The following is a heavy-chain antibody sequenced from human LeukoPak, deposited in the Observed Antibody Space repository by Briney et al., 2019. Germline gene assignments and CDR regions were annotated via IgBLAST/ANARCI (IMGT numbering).Heavy chain of an antibody. CDR2: ISGGGGNI. Sequence: GGSLRLSCAASGFIFSSYSMNWVRQAPGKGLEWISYISGGGGNIHYADSVEGRFTISRDNAKNSVYLQMNSLRAEDSAVYYCVRDVVGDLVGAFDIWGQGTMVTVSS. J-gene: IGHJ3*02. CDR1: GFIFSSYS. D-gene: IGHD2-15*01. V-gene: IGHV3-48*01. CDR3: VRDVVGDLVGAFDI.